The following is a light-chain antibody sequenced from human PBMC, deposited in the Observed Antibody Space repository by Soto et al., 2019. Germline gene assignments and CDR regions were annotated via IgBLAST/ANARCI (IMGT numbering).Light chain of an antibody. CDR1: QSVSTN. J-gene: IGKJ1*01. V-gene: IGKV3-15*01. CDR3: QQFNKWPRT. Sequence: VMTPSPATLSVSPVERATLSCRASQSVSTNLAWYQQRPGQAPRLIISGAYTRATGIPARFSGSGSGTEFTLTISSLQSEDFAIYYCQQFNKWPRTFGQGTKVDIK. CDR2: GAY.